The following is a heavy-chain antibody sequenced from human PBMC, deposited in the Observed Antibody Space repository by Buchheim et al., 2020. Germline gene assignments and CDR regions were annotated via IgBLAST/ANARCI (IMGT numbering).Heavy chain of an antibody. CDR3: ARGRKSVYSRYYFDY. J-gene: IGHJ4*02. CDR2: IYNSVIT. CDR1: GGSISSGDYY. V-gene: IGHV4-30-4*01. D-gene: IGHD2-15*01. Sequence: QVQLQESGPGLVKPSQTLSLACIVSGGSISSGDYYWSWIRQSPGKGLEWIGYIYNSVITYYNPSLKSRVTMSVDTSKNQFFLNLSTVTAADTAVYYCARGRKSVYSRYYFDYWGPG.